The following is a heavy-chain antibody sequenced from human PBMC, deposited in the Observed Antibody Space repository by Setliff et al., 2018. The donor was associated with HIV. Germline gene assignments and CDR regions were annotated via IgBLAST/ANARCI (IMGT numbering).Heavy chain of an antibody. CDR1: DTSISVGTYY. J-gene: IGHJ6*03. Sequence: LSLTCSVSDTSISVGTYYWSWIRQPAGKGLEWIGHVYTSGSTSGSTNYNPSLKSRVTISVDTSKNQFSLKLSSVAAADTAVYYCARGSRGYSYAYCYYYMDVWGKGTTVTVSS. D-gene: IGHD5-18*01. CDR2: VYTSGSTSGST. V-gene: IGHV4-61*09. CDR3: ARGSRGYSYAYCYYYMDV.